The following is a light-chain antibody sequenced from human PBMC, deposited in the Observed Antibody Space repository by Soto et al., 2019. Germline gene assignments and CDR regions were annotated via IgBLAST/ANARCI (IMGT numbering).Light chain of an antibody. V-gene: IGKV3-20*01. CDR3: QQYGAPPYV. CDR2: AAD. CDR1: QSVNNNY. J-gene: IGKJ2*01. Sequence: EIVLTQSPGTLSLSAGERATLSCRAGQSVNNNYLAWYQHRVGQSPRLLIHAADRRASGIPDRFSGSGSGRDFTLTISRLESEDFAVYYCQQYGAPPYVFGHGTKVEIK.